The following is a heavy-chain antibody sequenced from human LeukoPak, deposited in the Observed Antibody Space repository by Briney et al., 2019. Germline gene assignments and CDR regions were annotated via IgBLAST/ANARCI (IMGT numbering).Heavy chain of an antibody. Sequence: GGSLRLSCAASGFTFSSYEMNWVRQAPGKGLEWVAFIRYDGSNKYYADSVKGRFTISRDNSKNTLYLQMNSLRAEDTAVYYCAKAYRLWSFDYWGQGTLVTVSS. V-gene: IGHV3-30*02. D-gene: IGHD3-10*01. CDR2: IRYDGSNK. J-gene: IGHJ4*02. CDR3: AKAYRLWSFDY. CDR1: GFTFSSYE.